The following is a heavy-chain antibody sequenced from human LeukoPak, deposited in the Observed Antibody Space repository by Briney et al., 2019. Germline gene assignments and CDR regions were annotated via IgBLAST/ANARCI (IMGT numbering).Heavy chain of an antibody. Sequence: GASVKVSCKASGYTFTSYGISWVRQAPGQGLEWMGWISAYNGNTNYAQKLQGRVTMTTDTSTSTAYMELRSLRSDDTAVYYCARDPGLYDILTGYYTSFDYWGQGTLVTVSS. CDR3: ARDPGLYDILTGYYTSFDY. CDR2: ISAYNGNT. V-gene: IGHV1-18*01. J-gene: IGHJ4*02. CDR1: GYTFTSYG. D-gene: IGHD3-9*01.